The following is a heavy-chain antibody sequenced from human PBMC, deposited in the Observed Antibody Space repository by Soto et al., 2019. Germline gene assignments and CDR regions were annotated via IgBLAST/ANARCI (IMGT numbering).Heavy chain of an antibody. CDR1: GFTFSSYA. J-gene: IGHJ4*02. CDR2: ISGSGGTT. Sequence: EVQLLESGGGLVQPGGSLRLSCAASGFTFSSYAMSWVRQAPGKGLEWVSAISGSGGTTYYADSVKGPFTISSDNSKNPLYLQMNSLSAEYRAVYYCANAGLPVWYDFWSGYPDYWGQGTLVTVSS. V-gene: IGHV3-23*01. CDR3: ANAGLPVWYDFWSGYPDY. D-gene: IGHD3-3*01.